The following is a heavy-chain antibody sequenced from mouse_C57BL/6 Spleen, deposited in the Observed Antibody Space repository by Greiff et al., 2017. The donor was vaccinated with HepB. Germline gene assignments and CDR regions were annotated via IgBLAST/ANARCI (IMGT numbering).Heavy chain of an antibody. CDR3: ARSKLGRDYAMDY. V-gene: IGHV1-82*01. D-gene: IGHD4-1*01. J-gene: IGHJ4*01. Sequence: VKLMESGPELVKPGASVKISCKASGYAFSSSWMNWVKQRPGKGLEWIGRIYPGDGDTNYNGKFKGKATLTADKSSSTAYMQLSSLTSEDSAVYFCARSKLGRDYAMDYWGQGTSVTVSS. CDR1: GYAFSSSW. CDR2: IYPGDGDT.